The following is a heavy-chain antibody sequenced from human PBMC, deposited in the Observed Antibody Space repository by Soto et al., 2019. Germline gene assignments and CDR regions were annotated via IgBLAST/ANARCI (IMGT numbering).Heavy chain of an antibody. Sequence: GGSLRLSCAASGFTFSSYWMSWVRQAPGKGLEWVANIKQDGSEKYYVDSVKGRFTISRDNAKNSLYLQMNSLRAEDTAVYYCAILRITIEYYFDYWGQGTLVTVSS. CDR3: AILRITIEYYFDY. CDR2: IKQDGSEK. V-gene: IGHV3-7*01. D-gene: IGHD3-10*01. J-gene: IGHJ4*02. CDR1: GFTFSSYW.